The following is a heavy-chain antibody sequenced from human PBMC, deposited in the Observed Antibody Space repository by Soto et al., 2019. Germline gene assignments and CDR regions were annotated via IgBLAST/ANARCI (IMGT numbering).Heavy chain of an antibody. Sequence: GASVKVSCKASGYTFTGYYMHWVRQAPGQGLEWMGWINPNSGGTNYAQKFQGRVTMTRDTSISTAYMELSRLRSDDTAAYYCARAADSSSSGVDYWGQGTLVTVSS. J-gene: IGHJ4*02. D-gene: IGHD6-6*01. CDR1: GYTFTGYY. CDR2: INPNSGGT. V-gene: IGHV1-2*02. CDR3: ARAADSSSSGVDY.